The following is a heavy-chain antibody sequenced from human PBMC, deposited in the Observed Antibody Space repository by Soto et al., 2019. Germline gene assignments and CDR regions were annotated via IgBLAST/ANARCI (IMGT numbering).Heavy chain of an antibody. CDR1: GFTFSSYA. V-gene: IGHV3-23*01. Sequence: VGSLRLSCAASGFTFSSYAMSWVRQAPGKGLEWVSAISGSGGSTDYADSVKGRFTISRDNSKNTLYLQMNSLRAEDTAVYYCAKDGSSWYPFDYWGQGTLVTVSS. CDR2: ISGSGGST. CDR3: AKDGSSWYPFDY. D-gene: IGHD6-13*01. J-gene: IGHJ4*02.